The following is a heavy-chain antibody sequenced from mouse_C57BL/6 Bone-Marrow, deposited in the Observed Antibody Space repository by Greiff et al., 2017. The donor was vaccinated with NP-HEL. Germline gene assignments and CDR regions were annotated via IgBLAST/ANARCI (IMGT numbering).Heavy chain of an antibody. Sequence: QVQLKQPGAELVKPGASVKVSCKASGYTFTSYWMHWVKQRPGQGLEWIGRIHPSDSDTNYNQKFKGKATLTVDKSSSTAYMQLSSLTSEDSAVYYCAIDYPLPYYFDYWGQGTTLTVSS. D-gene: IGHD2-4*01. CDR3: AIDYPLPYYFDY. J-gene: IGHJ2*01. CDR1: GYTFTSYW. CDR2: IHPSDSDT. V-gene: IGHV1-74*01.